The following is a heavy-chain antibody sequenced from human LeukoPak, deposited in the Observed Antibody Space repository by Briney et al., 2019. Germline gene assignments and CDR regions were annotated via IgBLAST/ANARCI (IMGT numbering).Heavy chain of an antibody. Sequence: ASVKVSCKASGYTFSSYGITWVRQAPGQGLEWMGWISAYNGNTNYAQKFQGRVTITTDESTSTAYMELSSLRSEDTAVYYCARALSDCGGDCYYFDYWGQGTLVTVSS. CDR2: ISAYNGNT. CDR3: ARALSDCGGDCYYFDY. J-gene: IGHJ4*02. CDR1: GYTFSSYG. V-gene: IGHV1-18*01. D-gene: IGHD2-21*01.